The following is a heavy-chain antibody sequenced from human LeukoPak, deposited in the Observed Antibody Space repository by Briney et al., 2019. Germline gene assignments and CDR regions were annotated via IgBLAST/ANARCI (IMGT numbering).Heavy chain of an antibody. CDR3: ARHYDPPSYYSNYFDS. CDR1: GGSISSYY. J-gene: IGHJ4*02. Sequence: PSETLSLTCTVSGGSISSYYWSWLRQPPGKGLEWIGYVYSTGSTYYNPSLKSRVTISLDTSNKQFSLHLISVTAADTAMYYCARHYDPPSYYSNYFDSWGQGTLITVSS. V-gene: IGHV4-59*08. D-gene: IGHD3-22*01. CDR2: VYSTGST.